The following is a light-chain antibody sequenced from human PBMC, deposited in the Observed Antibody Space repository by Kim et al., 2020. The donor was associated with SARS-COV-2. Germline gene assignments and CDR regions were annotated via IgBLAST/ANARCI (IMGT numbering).Light chain of an antibody. CDR1: SYNSEDNY. Sequence: RVTFSCSGSSYNSEDNYVYWYQQLPGMAPKLLVYRNNQRPSGGPDRFSASESGTAAALAISGLRYEDEADYYCETWDDSMNGVVFGGGTQLTVL. CDR2: RNN. CDR3: ETWDDSMNGVV. J-gene: IGLJ3*02. V-gene: IGLV1-47*01.